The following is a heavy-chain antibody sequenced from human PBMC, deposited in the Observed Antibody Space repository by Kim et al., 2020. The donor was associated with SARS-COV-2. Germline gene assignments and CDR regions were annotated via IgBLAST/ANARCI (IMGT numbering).Heavy chain of an antibody. CDR3: ARVHSSTWKIDY. J-gene: IGHJ4*02. D-gene: IGHD2-2*01. Sequence: EYAVSVKSRITINPDTSKNRFSLQLNSVTPEDTAVYYCARVHSSTWKIDYWGQGTLVTVSS. V-gene: IGHV6-1*01.